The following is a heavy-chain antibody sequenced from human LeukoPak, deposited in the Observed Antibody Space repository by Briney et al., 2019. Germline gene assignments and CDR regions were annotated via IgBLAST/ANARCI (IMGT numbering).Heavy chain of an antibody. CDR1: GYTFTGYY. D-gene: IGHD3-10*01. CDR2: INPNSGGT. V-gene: IGHV1-2*02. CDR3: ARGFYGSGSYYPY. J-gene: IGHJ4*02. Sequence: GASVKVSCKASGYTFTGYYMHWVRQAPGQGLEWMGWINPNSGGTNYAQKFQGRVTMTRDTSISTAYMELSRLRSDDTAVYYCARGFYGSGSYYPYWGQGTLVTVSS.